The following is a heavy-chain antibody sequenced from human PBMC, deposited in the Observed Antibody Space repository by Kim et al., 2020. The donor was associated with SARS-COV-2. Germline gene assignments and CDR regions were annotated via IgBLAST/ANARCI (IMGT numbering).Heavy chain of an antibody. CDR2: ISYDGSNK. J-gene: IGHJ4*02. Sequence: GGSLRLSCAASGFTFSSYAMHWVRQAPGKGLEWVAVISYDGSNKYYADSVKGRFTISRDNSKNTLYLQMNSLRAEDTAVYYCAREKQQLLGYWGQGTLVTVSS. CDR1: GFTFSSYA. CDR3: AREKQQLLGY. D-gene: IGHD6-13*01. V-gene: IGHV3-30-3*01.